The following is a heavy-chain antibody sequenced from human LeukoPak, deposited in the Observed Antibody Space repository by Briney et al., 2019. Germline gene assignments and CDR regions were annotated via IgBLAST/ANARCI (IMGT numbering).Heavy chain of an antibody. V-gene: IGHV1-69*05. CDR3: ARGITIFNWFDP. CDR1: GGTFSSYA. J-gene: IGHJ5*02. CDR2: IIPIFGTA. D-gene: IGHD3-9*01. Sequence: ASVKVSCKVSGGTFSSYAISWVRQAPGQGLEWMGGIIPIFGTANYAQKFQGRVTITTDESTSTAYMELSSLRSEDTAVYYCARGITIFNWFDPWGQGTLVTVSS.